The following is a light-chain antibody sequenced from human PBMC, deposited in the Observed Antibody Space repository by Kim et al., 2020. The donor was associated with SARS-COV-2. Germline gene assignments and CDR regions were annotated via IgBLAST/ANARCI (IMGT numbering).Light chain of an antibody. CDR3: QQSYSTPYS. Sequence: SESVGDRVTITCRARQSISFHVNWYQQKSGKAPKLLIYAASSLQTGVPSTFSGSGSGTGFTLTISSLQPEDFATYYCQQSYSTPYSFGQGTKLEIK. CDR2: AAS. J-gene: IGKJ2*03. CDR1: QSISFH. V-gene: IGKV1-39*01.